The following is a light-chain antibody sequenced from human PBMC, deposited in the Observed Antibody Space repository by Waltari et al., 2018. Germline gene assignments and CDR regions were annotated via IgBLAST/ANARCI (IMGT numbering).Light chain of an antibody. Sequence: QSALTQPRSVSGSPGPSVTISCTGTSSDVGGYNSVSWYQQPPGKAPKLMIYDVSKRPSGVPDRFSGSKSGNTASLTISGLQAEDEADYYCCSYGGTYSWVFGGGTKLTVL. CDR2: DVS. J-gene: IGLJ3*02. V-gene: IGLV2-11*01. CDR1: SSDVGGYNS. CDR3: CSYGGTYSWV.